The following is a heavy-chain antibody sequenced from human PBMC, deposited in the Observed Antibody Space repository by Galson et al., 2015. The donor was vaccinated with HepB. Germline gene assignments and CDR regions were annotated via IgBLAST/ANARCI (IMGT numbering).Heavy chain of an antibody. J-gene: IGHJ4*02. CDR2: ISYDGGNK. D-gene: IGHD1-14*01. V-gene: IGHV3-30-3*01. CDR3: ARDPFRSYLVS. Sequence: SLRLSCAASGFTFSNYAMHWVRRAPGKGLEWVALISYDGGNKYYADSVKGRFTISRDFSKNTVYLQMNSLRVEDTAVFYCARDPFRSYLVSWGQGTLVTVSS. CDR1: GFTFSNYA.